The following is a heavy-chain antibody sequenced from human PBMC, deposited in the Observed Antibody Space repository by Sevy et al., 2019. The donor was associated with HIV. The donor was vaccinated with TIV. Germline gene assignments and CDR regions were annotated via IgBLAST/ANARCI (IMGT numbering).Heavy chain of an antibody. CDR3: ARAFADWGSFHYYA. J-gene: IGHJ5*02. CDR1: GFTFSTYW. Sequence: GGSLRLSCAASGFTFSTYWMTWVRQAPGKGLEWVANIKQDGSDEEYVDFVKGRFTISKDNAKNTLYLRLDSLRAEDTGVYFCARAFADWGSFHYYAWGQGTLVTVSS. CDR2: IKQDGSDE. V-gene: IGHV3-7*01. D-gene: IGHD3-16*02.